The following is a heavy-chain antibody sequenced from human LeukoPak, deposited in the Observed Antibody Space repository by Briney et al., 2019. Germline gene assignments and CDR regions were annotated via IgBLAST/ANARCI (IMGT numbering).Heavy chain of an antibody. CDR2: TYYRSKWYN. D-gene: IGHD3-3*01. V-gene: IGHV6-1*01. J-gene: IGHJ4*02. CDR3: ARDTYYDFWSGYSMADY. CDR1: GDSVSSNSAA. Sequence: SQTLSLTCAISGDSVSSNSAAWNWIRQSPSRRLEWLGRTYYRSKWYNDYAVSVKSRITINPDTSKNQFSLQLNSVTPEDTAVYYCARDTYYDFWSGYSMADYWGQGTLVTVSS.